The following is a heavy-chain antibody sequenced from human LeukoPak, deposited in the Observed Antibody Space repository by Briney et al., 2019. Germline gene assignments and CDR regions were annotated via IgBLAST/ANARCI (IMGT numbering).Heavy chain of an antibody. CDR2: ISGSGGST. Sequence: GGSLRLSCAASGFTFSSYAMSWVRQAPGKGLEWVSAISGSGGSTYYADSVKGRFTISRDNSKNTLYLQVNSLRAEDTAVHYCAKVLTLLGYCSSTSCYGPIDYWGQGTLVTVSS. CDR3: AKVLTLLGYCSSTSCYGPIDY. CDR1: GFTFSSYA. V-gene: IGHV3-23*01. D-gene: IGHD2-2*01. J-gene: IGHJ4*02.